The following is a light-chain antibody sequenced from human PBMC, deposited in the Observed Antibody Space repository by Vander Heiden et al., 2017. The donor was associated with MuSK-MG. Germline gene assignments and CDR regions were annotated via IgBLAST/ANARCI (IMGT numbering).Light chain of an antibody. Sequence: EIVMTQSPATVSLSPGERVTLSCSASQCLRSGYISWFQQRHGQAPRLLLYGPSTRATGIPARFSGSGSGTDFTLTIRSLQPKDFAVYYCQQDDYLPWTFGQGTKVEIK. CDR2: GPS. J-gene: IGKJ1*01. CDR3: QQDDYLPWT. CDR1: QCLRSGY. V-gene: IGKV3D-7*01.